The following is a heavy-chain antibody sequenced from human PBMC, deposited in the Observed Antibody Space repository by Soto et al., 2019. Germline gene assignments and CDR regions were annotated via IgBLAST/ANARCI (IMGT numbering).Heavy chain of an antibody. CDR2: INVYNGNT. J-gene: IGHJ4*02. Sequence: QVQLVQSGAEVKKPGASVKVSCKASGYTFTSYGISWVRQAPGQGLEWMGWINVYNGNTNYAQTLQGRVTMTTDTSTRTAYLDLRSVRSDDTAVYFCARDTSRGEYDYWGQGTLVTVSS. CDR1: GYTFTSYG. CDR3: ARDTSRGEYDY. D-gene: IGHD3-10*01. V-gene: IGHV1-18*01.